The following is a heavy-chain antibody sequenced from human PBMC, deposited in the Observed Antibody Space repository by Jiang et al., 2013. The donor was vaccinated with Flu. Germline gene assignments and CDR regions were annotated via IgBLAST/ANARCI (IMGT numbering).Heavy chain of an antibody. CDR3: ARHRLGCSGGSCYSRSGYYYYGMDV. V-gene: IGHV5-51*01. Sequence: KKPGESLKISCKGSGYSFTSYWIGWVRQMPGKGLEWMGIIYPGDSDTRYSPSFQGQVTISADKSISTAYLQWSSLKASDTAMYYCARHRLGCSGGSCYSRSGYYYYGMDVWGQGTTVTVSS. D-gene: IGHD2-15*01. CDR2: IYPGDSDT. CDR1: GYSFTSYW. J-gene: IGHJ6*02.